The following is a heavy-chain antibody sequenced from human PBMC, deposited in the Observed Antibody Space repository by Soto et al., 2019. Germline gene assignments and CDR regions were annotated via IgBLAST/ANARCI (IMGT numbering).Heavy chain of an antibody. CDR1: GFTFSSYA. CDR2: ISGSGGST. Sequence: EGSLRLSCTASGFTFSSYALSCVRQAPGKGLEWVSSISGSGGSTYYAGSVKGRVTISRDNSKNTLYLQMSSLRAEDTAVYYCAKESLKTPVTGPVDCWGQGTVVTVSS. CDR3: AKESLKTPVTGPVDC. J-gene: IGHJ4*02. D-gene: IGHD6-19*01. V-gene: IGHV3-23*01.